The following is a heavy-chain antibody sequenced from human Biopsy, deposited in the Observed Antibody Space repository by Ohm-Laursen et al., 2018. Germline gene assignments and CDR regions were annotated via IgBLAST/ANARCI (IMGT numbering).Heavy chain of an antibody. D-gene: IGHD3-22*01. V-gene: IGHV4-34*01. CDR2: INHSGRT. Sequence: SQTLSLTCTVYGESFNGYYWSWIRQTPGKGLEWIGEINHSGRTNYNPSLKSRVTISVDTSKNQFSLKVRSVTAADMAVYYCVRGVDYYDPYHYYALDVWGQGTMVTVSS. J-gene: IGHJ3*01. CDR1: GESFNGYY. CDR3: VRGVDYYDPYHYYALDV.